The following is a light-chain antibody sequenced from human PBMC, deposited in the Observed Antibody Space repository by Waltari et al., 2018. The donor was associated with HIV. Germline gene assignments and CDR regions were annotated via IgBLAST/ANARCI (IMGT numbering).Light chain of an antibody. CDR3: LSYDTSLSGSV. J-gene: IGLJ2*01. V-gene: IGLV1-40*01. CDR2: ANK. Sequence: VLTQPPSVSGAPGPRVTISCPGSSSHIGAGSAVHWSQQLPGTAPRLLIYANKHRPSGVPDRFSGSKSGTSASLAITGLEAEDEADYYCLSYDTSLSGSVFGGGTKLTVL. CDR1: SSHIGAGSA.